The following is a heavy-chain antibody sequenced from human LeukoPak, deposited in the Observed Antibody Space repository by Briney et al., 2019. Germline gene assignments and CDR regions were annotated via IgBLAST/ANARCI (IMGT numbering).Heavy chain of an antibody. Sequence: GGSLRLSCAASGFTFSSYWVSWVRQAPGKGLEWVANIKQDGSEKYYVDSVKGRFTISRDNAKNSLYLQMNSLRAEDTAVYYCARDRYSSGWYGDYWGQGTLVTVSS. CDR3: ARDRYSSGWYGDY. D-gene: IGHD6-19*01. V-gene: IGHV3-7*03. J-gene: IGHJ4*02. CDR1: GFTFSSYW. CDR2: IKQDGSEK.